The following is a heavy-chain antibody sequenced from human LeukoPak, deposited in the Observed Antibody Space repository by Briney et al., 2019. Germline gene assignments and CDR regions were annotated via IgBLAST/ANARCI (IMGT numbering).Heavy chain of an antibody. D-gene: IGHD5-18*01. J-gene: IGHJ4*02. Sequence: PGGSLRLSCAASGFTVSSNYMSWVRQAPGKGLESVSVIYSGGSTYYADSVKGRFTISRDNSKSTLYLQMNSLRAEDTAVYYCARSRGYSYGFDYWGQGTLVTVSS. V-gene: IGHV3-53*01. CDR3: ARSRGYSYGFDY. CDR2: IYSGGST. CDR1: GFTVSSNY.